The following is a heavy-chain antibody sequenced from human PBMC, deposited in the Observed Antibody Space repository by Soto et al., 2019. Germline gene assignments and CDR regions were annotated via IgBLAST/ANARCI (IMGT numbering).Heavy chain of an antibody. D-gene: IGHD3-9*01. CDR1: GYSFTGYF. CDR3: AREKDYEIWTVYKRAGGLDS. J-gene: IGHJ4*02. Sequence: ASVKVSCKAAGYSFTGYFVHWGRHAPGPGLERMGWINPNTGATKYAEKSQGRCTMTRDTSITTAYMELSRLRSDDSADYYCAREKDYEIWTVYKRAGGLDSWGKGT. V-gene: IGHV1-2*02. CDR2: INPNTGAT.